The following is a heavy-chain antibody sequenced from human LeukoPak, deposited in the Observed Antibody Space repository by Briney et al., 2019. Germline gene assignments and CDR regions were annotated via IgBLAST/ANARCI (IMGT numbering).Heavy chain of an antibody. CDR1: GFTFTFSRYE. D-gene: IGHD1-7*01. J-gene: IGHJ4*02. CDR3: ARCEAGTGSAFDY. V-gene: IGHV3-48*03. Sequence: GGSLRLSCAASGFTFTFSRYEMNWVRQAPGKGLEWVSYISSSGNTIYYADSVKGRFTISRDNAKNSLYLQINSLRAEDTAVYYCARCEAGTGSAFDYWGQGTLVTVSS. CDR2: ISSSGNTI.